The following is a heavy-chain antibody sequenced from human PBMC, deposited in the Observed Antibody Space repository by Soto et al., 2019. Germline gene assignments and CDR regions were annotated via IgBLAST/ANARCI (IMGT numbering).Heavy chain of an antibody. Sequence: SETLSLTCAVSGGSISSSNWWSWVRQPPGKGLEWIGEIYHSGSTNYNPSLKSRVTISVDKSKNQFSLKLSSVTAADTAVYYCATSLSIAVAGTLFDYWGQGTLVTVS. V-gene: IGHV4-4*02. D-gene: IGHD6-19*01. J-gene: IGHJ4*02. CDR1: GGSISSSNW. CDR3: ATSLSIAVAGTLFDY. CDR2: IYHSGST.